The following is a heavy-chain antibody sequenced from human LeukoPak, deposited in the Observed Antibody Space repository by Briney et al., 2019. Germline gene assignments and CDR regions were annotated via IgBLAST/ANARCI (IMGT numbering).Heavy chain of an antibody. CDR2: ISPNSGGT. D-gene: IGHD1-1*01. CDR3: ARLIDDFDAFDI. J-gene: IGHJ3*02. V-gene: IGHV1-2*06. CDR1: ENTFTGYY. Sequence: GASVKVSCKAPENTFTGYYFHWVRQAPGQGLEWMGRISPNSGGTNYARKFQGRVTMTRDMSISTVYMEVSRLTSDDTAVYYCARLIDDFDAFDIWGQGTMVTVSS.